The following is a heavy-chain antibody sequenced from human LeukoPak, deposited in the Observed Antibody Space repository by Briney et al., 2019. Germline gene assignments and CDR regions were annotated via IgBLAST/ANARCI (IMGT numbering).Heavy chain of an antibody. CDR3: ARGSAAAGHYTNDY. V-gene: IGHV1-8*01. CDR1: GYTFTSYD. D-gene: IGHD6-13*01. Sequence: ASVKVSRNASGYTFTSYDINWVRQATGQGLERMGWMNPNSGNTGYAQKFQGRVTMTRNTSISTAYMELSTLRSEDTAVYYCARGSAAAGHYTNDYWGQGTLVTVSS. J-gene: IGHJ4*02. CDR2: MNPNSGNT.